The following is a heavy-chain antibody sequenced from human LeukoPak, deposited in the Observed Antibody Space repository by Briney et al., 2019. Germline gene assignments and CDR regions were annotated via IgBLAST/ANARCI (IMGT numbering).Heavy chain of an antibody. CDR3: ARSSGSYFEDNFYYYMDV. J-gene: IGHJ6*03. D-gene: IGHD1-26*01. Sequence: SETLSLTCTVSGGSISSSSYYWGWIRQPPGKGLEWIGSIYYSGSTYYNPSLKSRVTISADKSKNQVSLKLTSVTAADTAVYYCARSSGSYFEDNFYYYMDVWGKGTTVTVSS. CDR2: IYYSGST. CDR1: GGSISSSSYY. V-gene: IGHV4-39*07.